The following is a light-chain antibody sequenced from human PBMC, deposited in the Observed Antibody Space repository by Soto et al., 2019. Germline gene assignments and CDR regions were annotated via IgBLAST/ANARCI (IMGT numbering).Light chain of an antibody. CDR2: DAS. Sequence: DIQMTQSPSTLSATAGDRVTITCRASQSISSWLAWYQHKPGKAPKLLIYDASNLDSGFPSRFSGSGSGTEFSLTISKRQPDGCTTYYCQQYENYWTFGQGTRVEIK. J-gene: IGKJ1*01. CDR3: QQYENYWT. CDR1: QSISSW. V-gene: IGKV1-5*01.